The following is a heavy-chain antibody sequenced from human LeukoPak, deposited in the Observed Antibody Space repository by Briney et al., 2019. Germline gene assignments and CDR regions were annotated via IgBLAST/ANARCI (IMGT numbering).Heavy chain of an antibody. CDR1: GGSISSHY. J-gene: IGHJ4*02. V-gene: IGHV4-59*11. CDR3: AREGSSSY. CDR2: IYYSGST. Sequence: SETLFLTCTVSGGSISSHYWSWIRQPPGKGLEWIGYIYYSGSTNYNPSLKSRVTISVDTSKNQFSLKLSSVTTADTAVYYCAREGSSSYWGQGTLVTVSS. D-gene: IGHD6-6*01.